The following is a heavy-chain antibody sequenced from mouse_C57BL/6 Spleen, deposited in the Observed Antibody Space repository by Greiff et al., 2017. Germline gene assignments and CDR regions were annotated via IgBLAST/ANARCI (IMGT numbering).Heavy chain of an antibody. CDR2: IHPNSGST. D-gene: IGHD2-4*01. J-gene: IGHJ3*01. Sequence: VQLQQPGAELVKPGASVKLSCKASGYTFTSYWMHWVKQRPGQGLEWIGMIHPNSGSTNYNEKFKSKATLTVDKSSSTAYMQLSSLTSEDSAVYYCARGGDDDRTFAYWGQGTLVTVSA. CDR1: GYTFTSYW. V-gene: IGHV1-64*01. CDR3: ARGGDDDRTFAY.